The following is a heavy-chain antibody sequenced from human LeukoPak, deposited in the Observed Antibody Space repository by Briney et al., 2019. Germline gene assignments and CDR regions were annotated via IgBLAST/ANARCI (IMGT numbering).Heavy chain of an antibody. CDR2: IYYSGST. CDR1: GGSISSYY. CDR3: AREGDYDILTGYYTGAFDF. D-gene: IGHD3-9*01. Sequence: SETLSLTCTVSGGSISSYYWSWIRQPPGKGLEWIGYIYYSGSTNYNPSLKSRVTISVDTSKNQFSLKLSSVTAADTAVYYCAREGDYDILTGYYTGAFDFWGQGTMFTVSS. V-gene: IGHV4-59*01. J-gene: IGHJ3*01.